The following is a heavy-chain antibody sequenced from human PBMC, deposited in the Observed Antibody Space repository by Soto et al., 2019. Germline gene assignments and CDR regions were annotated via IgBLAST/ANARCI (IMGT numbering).Heavy chain of an antibody. CDR2: MNPNSGTA. V-gene: IGHV1-69*13. CDR3: ARDVSGYTHNWFDP. CDR1: GYTFTSYD. D-gene: IGHD3-22*01. J-gene: IGHJ5*02. Sequence: ETSVKVSCTASGYTFTSYDINWVRQASGQGLEWMGWMNPNSGTANYAQKFQGRVTITADESTSTAYMELSSLRSEDTAVYYCARDVSGYTHNWFDPWGQGTLVTVPQ.